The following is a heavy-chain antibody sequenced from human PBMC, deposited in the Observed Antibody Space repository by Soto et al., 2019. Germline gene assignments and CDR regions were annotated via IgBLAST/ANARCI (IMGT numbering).Heavy chain of an antibody. V-gene: IGHV4-39*01. CDR1: GGSISSSSYN. CDR3: ARLPLRRTREDVDY. J-gene: IGHJ4*02. CDR2: FYYGGSP. D-gene: IGHD4-17*01. Sequence: QLQLQESGPGLVKPSETLPLTCSVSGGSISSSSYNWGWIRQPPGKGLEWIGSFYYGGSPHYNPSLKSRVTISVDTSKNQFSLNLRSVTAADTAVYYCARLPLRRTREDVDYWGQGTLVAVSS.